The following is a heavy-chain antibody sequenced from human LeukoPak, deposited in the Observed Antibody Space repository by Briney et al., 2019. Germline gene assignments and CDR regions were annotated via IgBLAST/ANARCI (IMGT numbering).Heavy chain of an antibody. J-gene: IGHJ6*02. Sequence: SETLSLTCTVSGGSVSSGSYYWSWIRQPPGKGLEWIGYIYYSGSTNYNPSLKSRVTISVDTSKNQFSLKLSSVTAADTAVYYCARRSYDFWSGYRSSYYNGMDVWGRGTTVTVSS. V-gene: IGHV4-61*01. CDR2: IYYSGST. CDR1: GGSVSSGSYY. D-gene: IGHD3-3*01. CDR3: ARRSYDFWSGYRSSYYNGMDV.